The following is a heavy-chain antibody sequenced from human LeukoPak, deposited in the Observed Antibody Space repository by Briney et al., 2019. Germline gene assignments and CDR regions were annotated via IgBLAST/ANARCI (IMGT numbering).Heavy chain of an antibody. V-gene: IGHV3-21*01. Sequence: GGSLRLSCAASGFTFSSYSMNWVRQTPGKGLECVSCICSSSDNMYYADSVKGRFTISRDNAKNSLYLQMNSLRAEDTAVYYCARAKGDGRFNWNYFDYWGQGTLATVSS. D-gene: IGHD1-20*01. CDR3: ARAKGDGRFNWNYFDY. J-gene: IGHJ4*02. CDR1: GFTFSSYS. CDR2: ICSSSDNM.